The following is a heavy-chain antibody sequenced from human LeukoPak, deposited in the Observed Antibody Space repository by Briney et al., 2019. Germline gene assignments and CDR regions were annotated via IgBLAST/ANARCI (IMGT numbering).Heavy chain of an antibody. V-gene: IGHV3-74*01. D-gene: IGHD1-26*01. CDR2: INSDGSST. CDR3: ARLVGATRSGAFDI. CDR1: GFTFSSYW. J-gene: IGHJ3*02. Sequence: PGGSLRLSCAASGFTFSSYWMHWVRQAPGKGLVWVSRINSDGSSTSYADSVRGRFTISRDNAKNTLYLQMNSLRAEDTAVYYCARLVGATRSGAFDIWGQGTMVTVSS.